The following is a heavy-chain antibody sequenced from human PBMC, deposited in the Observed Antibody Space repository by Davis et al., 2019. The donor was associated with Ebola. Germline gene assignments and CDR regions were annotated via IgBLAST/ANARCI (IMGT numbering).Heavy chain of an antibody. V-gene: IGHV1-18*01. D-gene: IGHD4-17*01. J-gene: IGHJ5*02. CDR3: ARDATTVTTIWFDP. CDR2: INVYNGHT. CDR1: GYTFSGYA. Sequence: AASVKVFCKTSGYTFSGYAISWVRQAPGQGLEWIGRINVYNGHTNYAQNFQGRVTVSTDTSTSIAYMELRSLRSDDTALYYCARDATTVTTIWFDPWGQGTLVTVSS.